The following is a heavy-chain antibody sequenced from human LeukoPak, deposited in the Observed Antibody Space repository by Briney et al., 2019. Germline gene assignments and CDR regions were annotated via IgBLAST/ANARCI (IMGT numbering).Heavy chain of an antibody. J-gene: IGHJ4*02. D-gene: IGHD4-23*01. CDR1: GYTFSNYG. Sequence: ASVKVSCKASGYTFSNYGISWVRQAPGQGLEWVGWIRGDNGNTNYAQKLQGRVTMTTDTSTSTAYMELRSLRSDDTAVYYCARESTVVTASYVDYWGQGTLVTVSS. CDR3: ARESTVVTASYVDY. CDR2: IRGDNGNT. V-gene: IGHV1-18*01.